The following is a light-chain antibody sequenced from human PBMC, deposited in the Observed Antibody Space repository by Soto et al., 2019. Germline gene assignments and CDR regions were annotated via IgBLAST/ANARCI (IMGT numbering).Light chain of an antibody. J-gene: IGLJ2*01. CDR2: DDS. CDR3: SSYTISTHVV. Sequence: QSALTQPASVSGAPGQSITISCTGTSSDIGGYNYVSWYQQHPGKAPKLMIYDDSNRPSGVSNRFSGSKSGNTASLTISGPQAEDEADYYCSSYTISTHVVFGGGTKVTVL. CDR1: SSDIGGYNY. V-gene: IGLV2-14*01.